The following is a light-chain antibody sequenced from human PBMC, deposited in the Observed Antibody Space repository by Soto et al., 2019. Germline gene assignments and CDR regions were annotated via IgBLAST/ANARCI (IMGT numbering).Light chain of an antibody. CDR2: YDS. Sequence: SYELTQPPSVSVAPGKTARITCGGNNIGSKSVHRYQQKPGQAPVLVIYYDSDRPSGIPERFSGSNSGNTATLTISRVEAGDEADYYCQVWDSSSDWVFGGGTKLTVL. J-gene: IGLJ3*02. CDR1: NIGSKS. CDR3: QVWDSSSDWV. V-gene: IGLV3-21*04.